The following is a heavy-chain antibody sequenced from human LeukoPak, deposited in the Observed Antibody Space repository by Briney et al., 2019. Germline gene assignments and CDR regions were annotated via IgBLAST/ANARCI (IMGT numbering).Heavy chain of an antibody. V-gene: IGHV3-48*03. Sequence: GGSLRLSCAASGFTFSSYEMNWVRQAPGKGLEWVSYITKSGSAIYYADSVKGRFTISRDNAKNSLYLQMNSLRVEDTAVYYCAGGGGSGYYGFGYWGQGTLVTVSS. D-gene: IGHD3-3*01. CDR3: AGGGGSGYYGFGY. CDR2: ITKSGSAI. J-gene: IGHJ4*02. CDR1: GFTFSSYE.